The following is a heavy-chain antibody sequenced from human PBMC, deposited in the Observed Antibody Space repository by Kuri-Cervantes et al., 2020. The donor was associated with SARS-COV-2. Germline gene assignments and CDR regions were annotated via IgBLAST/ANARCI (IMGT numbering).Heavy chain of an antibody. V-gene: IGHV3-30*02. CDR2: TRYDGNNQ. CDR3: AKETTGYYYYMDV. J-gene: IGHJ6*03. Sequence: GESLKISCAASGFTFKTYGMHWVRQAPGKGLEWVAFTRYDGNNQYYGDSVKGRFSISRDNSKNTLYLQMNSLRAEDTAVYYCAKETTGYYYYMDVWGKGTTVTVSS. CDR1: GFTFKTYG. D-gene: IGHD4-17*01.